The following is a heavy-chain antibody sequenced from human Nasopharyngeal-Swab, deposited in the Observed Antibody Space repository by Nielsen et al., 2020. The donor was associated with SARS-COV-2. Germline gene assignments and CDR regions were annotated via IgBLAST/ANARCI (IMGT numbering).Heavy chain of an antibody. Sequence: VRQMPGKGLEWMGRIDPSDSYTNYSPSFQGHVTISADKSISTAYLQWSSLKASDTAMYYCARSKTYSSSWDDYWGQGTWSPSPQ. V-gene: IGHV5-10-1*01. J-gene: IGHJ4*02. D-gene: IGHD6-6*01. CDR3: ARSKTYSSSWDDY. CDR2: IDPSDSYT.